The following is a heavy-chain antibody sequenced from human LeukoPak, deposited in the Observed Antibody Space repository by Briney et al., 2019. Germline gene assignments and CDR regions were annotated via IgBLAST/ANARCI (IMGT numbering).Heavy chain of an antibody. D-gene: IGHD5-18*01. Sequence: GGSLRLSCVASGITFSNYAVSWVRQAPEKGLDWVSVISGSAHKIRYADSVKGRFTISRDNSENIVYLQMNNLRVEDTAVYYCAGRPTGYSSGYIHWGQGTPVTVSS. CDR3: AGRPTGYSSGYIH. CDR1: GITFSNYA. V-gene: IGHV3-23*01. CDR2: ISGSAHKI. J-gene: IGHJ4*02.